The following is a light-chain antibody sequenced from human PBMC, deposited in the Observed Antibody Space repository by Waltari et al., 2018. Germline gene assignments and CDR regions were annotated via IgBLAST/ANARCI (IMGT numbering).Light chain of an antibody. Sequence: ALTQPRSVSGSPGQSVTISCPGPRRPVGPHHFLSWYQHHPDKSPKLIIYDINKRPSGVPDRFSGSKSGNTASLTISGLQAEDEADYYCCSCVGRNIYWVFGGGTKLTVL. CDR3: CSCVGRNIYWV. CDR1: RRPVGPHHF. CDR2: DIN. V-gene: IGLV2-11*01. J-gene: IGLJ3*02.